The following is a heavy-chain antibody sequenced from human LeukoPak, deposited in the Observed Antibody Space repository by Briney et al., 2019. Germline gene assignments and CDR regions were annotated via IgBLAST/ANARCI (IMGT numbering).Heavy chain of an antibody. CDR1: GDSISSYY. J-gene: IGHJ6*03. CDR3: ARDRVGGYSYGYFYYYMDV. D-gene: IGHD5-18*01. CDR2: IYYSGST. Sequence: SETLSLTCTVSGDSISSYYWSWIRQPPGKGLEWIGYIYYSGSTNYNPSLKSRVTISVDTSKNQLSLKLSSVTAADTAVYYCARDRVGGYSYGYFYYYMDVWGKGTTVTVSS. V-gene: IGHV4-59*01.